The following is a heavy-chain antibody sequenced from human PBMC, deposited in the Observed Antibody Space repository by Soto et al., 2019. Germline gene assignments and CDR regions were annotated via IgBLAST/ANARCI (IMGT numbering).Heavy chain of an antibody. D-gene: IGHD3-22*01. CDR2: IYYSGST. V-gene: IGHV4-61*01. CDR1: GVSVSSGSYY. Sequence: SETLSLTCTVSGVSVSSGSYYWSWIRQPPGKGLEWIGYIYYSGSTNYNPSLKSRVTISVDTSKNQFSLKLSSVTAADTAVYYCARDLYYYDSSGYGVRAFDIWGQGTMVTVSS. CDR3: ARDLYYYDSSGYGVRAFDI. J-gene: IGHJ3*02.